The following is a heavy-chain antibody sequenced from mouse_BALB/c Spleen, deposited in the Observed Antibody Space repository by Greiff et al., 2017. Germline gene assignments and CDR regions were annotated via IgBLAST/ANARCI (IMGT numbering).Heavy chain of an antibody. Sequence: VQLQQSGPGLVQPSQTLSITCTVSGFSLTGYGVNWVRQSPGKGLEWLGVIWSGGSTDYNAAFISRLSISKYNSKSQVFFKLNSLQANDTAIYYCSKYYGYYYAMDYWGQGTSVTVSS. CDR3: SKYYGYYYAMDY. D-gene: IGHD1-1*01. CDR2: IWSGGST. CDR1: GFSLTGYG. V-gene: IGHV2-2*02. J-gene: IGHJ4*01.